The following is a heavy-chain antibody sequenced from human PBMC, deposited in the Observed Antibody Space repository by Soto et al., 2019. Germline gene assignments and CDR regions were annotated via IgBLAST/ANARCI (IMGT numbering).Heavy chain of an antibody. J-gene: IGHJ4*02. CDR3: ASTNSFGAIFGGAPYHFDY. D-gene: IGHD3-3*01. CDR1: GGSFTGYY. Sequence: QVHLQQWGAGLLKPSETLSLTCAVYGGSFTGYYWSWIRQPPGKGLEWIGEINHSGSTNYNPSLKSRVTISADTSKNQFYLKLRSVTAADTAVYCGASTNSFGAIFGGAPYHFDYWGQGTLVTVSS. CDR2: INHSGST. V-gene: IGHV4-34*01.